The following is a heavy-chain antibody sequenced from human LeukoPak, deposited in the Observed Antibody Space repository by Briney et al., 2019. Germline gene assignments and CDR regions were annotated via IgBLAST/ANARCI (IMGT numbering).Heavy chain of an antibody. CDR1: GGSFSGYY. CDR3: ASRSHSSWHGGRNYFDY. V-gene: IGHV4-34*01. Sequence: SSETLSLTCAVYGGSFSGYYWSWIRQPPGKGLEWIGEINHSGSTNYNPSLKSRVTISVDTSKNQFSLKLSSVTAADTAVYYCASRSHSSWHGGRNYFDYWGQGTLVTVSS. CDR2: INHSGST. J-gene: IGHJ4*02. D-gene: IGHD6-13*01.